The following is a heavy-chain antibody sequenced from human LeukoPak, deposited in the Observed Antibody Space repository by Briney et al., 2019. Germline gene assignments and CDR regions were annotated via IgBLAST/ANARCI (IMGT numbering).Heavy chain of an antibody. CDR1: GFTFSSYG. CDR3: ARGGAAMVSYYFDY. J-gene: IGHJ4*02. D-gene: IGHD5-18*01. Sequence: GGTLRLSCAASGFTFSSYGMSWVRQAPGKGLEWVSYISSSGSTIYYADSVKGRFTISRDNAKNSLYLQMNSLRAEDTAVYYCARGGAAMVSYYFDYWGQGTLVTVSS. V-gene: IGHV3-48*01. CDR2: ISSSGSTI.